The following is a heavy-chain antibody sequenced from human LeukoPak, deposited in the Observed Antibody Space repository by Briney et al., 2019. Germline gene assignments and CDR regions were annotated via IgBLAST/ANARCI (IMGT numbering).Heavy chain of an antibody. Sequence: ASVKVSCKVTGNTLSEFSMHWVRQSPGKGLEWMGGFDPEVGETVYAQKFQGRVTMTEDTFTETAYMELSSLRSEDTAVYYCATDLLPGGLKTFDPWGQGTPVTVSS. CDR1: GNTLSEFS. V-gene: IGHV1-24*01. CDR3: ATDLLPGGLKTFDP. J-gene: IGHJ5*02. CDR2: FDPEVGET.